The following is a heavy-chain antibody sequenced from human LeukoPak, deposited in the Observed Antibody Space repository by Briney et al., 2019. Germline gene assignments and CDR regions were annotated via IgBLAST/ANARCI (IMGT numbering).Heavy chain of an antibody. CDR1: GGSISSSSYY. D-gene: IGHD3-10*01. J-gene: IGHJ4*02. CDR3: AREGIYGSGSYYKDY. CDR2: IYYSGST. Sequence: SETLSLTCTVSGGSISSSSYYWGWIRQPPGKGLEWIGSIYYSGSTYYNPSLKSRVTISVDTSKNQFSLKLSSVTAADTAVYYCAREGIYGSGSYYKDYWGQGTLVTVSS. V-gene: IGHV4-39*07.